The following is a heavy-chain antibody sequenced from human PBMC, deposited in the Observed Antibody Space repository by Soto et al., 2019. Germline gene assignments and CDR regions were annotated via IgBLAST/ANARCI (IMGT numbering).Heavy chain of an antibody. Sequence: GGSLRLSCAASGFTFSSYAMAWVRQAPGKGLEWVSAISGSGGTTYYADSVKGRFTISRDDSKNSLYLQMNSLRAADTGVYYCVRENYYYGMDVWGQGTTVTVSS. CDR2: ISGSGGTT. J-gene: IGHJ6*02. CDR1: GFTFSSYA. D-gene: IGHD1-26*01. V-gene: IGHV3-23*01. CDR3: VRENYYYGMDV.